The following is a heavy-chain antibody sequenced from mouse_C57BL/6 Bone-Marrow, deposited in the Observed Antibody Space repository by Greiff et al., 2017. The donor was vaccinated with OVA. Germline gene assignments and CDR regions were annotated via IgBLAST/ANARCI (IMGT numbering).Heavy chain of an antibody. Sequence: VQLQQSGAELVRPGASVKLSCTASGFNIKDDYMHWVKQRPEQGLEWIGWIDPENGDTEYASKFQGKATITADTSSNTAYLQLSSLKSEDTAVYYCTTWLLFDYWGQGTTLTVSS. CDR1: GFNIKDDY. CDR2: IDPENGDT. D-gene: IGHD2-3*01. V-gene: IGHV14-4*01. J-gene: IGHJ2*01. CDR3: TTWLLFDY.